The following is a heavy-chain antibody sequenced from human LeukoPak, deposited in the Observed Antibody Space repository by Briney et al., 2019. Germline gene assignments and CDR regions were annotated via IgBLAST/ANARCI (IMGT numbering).Heavy chain of an antibody. CDR2: IIPIFGTA. CDR3: ARDSSSPEVFDY. V-gene: IGHV1-69*13. CDR1: GGTFSSYA. Sequence: ASVKVSCKASGGTFSSYAISWVRQAPGQGLEWMGGIIPIFGTANYAQKFQGRVTITADESTSTAYMELSSLRSEDTAVYYCARDSSSPEVFDYWGQGTLVTVSS. D-gene: IGHD6-6*01. J-gene: IGHJ4*02.